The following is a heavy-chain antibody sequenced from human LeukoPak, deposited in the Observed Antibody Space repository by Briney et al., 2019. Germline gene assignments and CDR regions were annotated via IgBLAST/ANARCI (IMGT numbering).Heavy chain of an antibody. J-gene: IGHJ4*02. Sequence: GGSLRLSCAASGFTFSSSWMHWVRQAPGQGLVWVSRINSDGNSINYADSVKGRFTISRDNSKNTLYLQMNSLRAEDTAVYYCARDLVSGAFDYWGQGTLVTVSS. CDR3: ARDLVSGAFDY. CDR1: GFTFSSSW. V-gene: IGHV3-74*01. D-gene: IGHD2-15*01. CDR2: INSDGNSI.